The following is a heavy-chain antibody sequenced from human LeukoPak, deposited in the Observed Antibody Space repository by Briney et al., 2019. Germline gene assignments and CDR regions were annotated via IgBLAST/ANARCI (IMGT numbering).Heavy chain of an antibody. CDR2: IYHSGST. D-gene: IGHD1-1*01. CDR1: GGSISSSNW. V-gene: IGHV4-4*02. J-gene: IGHJ3*01. Sequence: SETLSLTCAVSGGSISSSNWWSWVRQPPGKGLEWIGEIYHSGSTNYNPSLKSRVTISVDKSKNQFSLKLSSVTAADTAVYYCAGDVMSTALDAFDVWGQGTMVTVSS. CDR3: AGDVMSTALDAFDV.